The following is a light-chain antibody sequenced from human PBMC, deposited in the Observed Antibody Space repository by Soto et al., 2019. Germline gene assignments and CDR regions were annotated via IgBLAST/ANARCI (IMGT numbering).Light chain of an antibody. V-gene: IGKV3-11*01. CDR3: QQRSNWR. Sequence: EIVLTQSPATLSLSPGERATLSCRASQSVNSYLAWYQQKPGQAPRLLIYDASNRATGIPARFSGSGSGTAFTLTISSLEPEDFAVYYCQQRSNWRFGPGTKVDIK. CDR1: QSVNSY. CDR2: DAS. J-gene: IGKJ3*01.